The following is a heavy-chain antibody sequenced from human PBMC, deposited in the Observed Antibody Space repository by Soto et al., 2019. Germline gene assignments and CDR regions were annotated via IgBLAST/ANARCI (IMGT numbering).Heavy chain of an antibody. D-gene: IGHD6-19*01. CDR3: ARGSTRKIAVATGIDY. Sequence: ASVKVSCKASGYTFTSYGISWVRQVPGQGLEWMGWISAYNGNTNYAQKLQGRVTMTTDTSTSTAYMELRSLRSDDTAVYYCARGSTRKIAVATGIDYWGQGTLVTVSS. CDR2: ISAYNGNT. V-gene: IGHV1-18*01. CDR1: GYTFTSYG. J-gene: IGHJ4*02.